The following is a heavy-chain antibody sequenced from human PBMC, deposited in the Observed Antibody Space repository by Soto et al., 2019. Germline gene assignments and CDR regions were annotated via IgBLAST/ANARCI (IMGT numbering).Heavy chain of an antibody. CDR1: GFNFISYW. Sequence: GGSLRLSSTASGFNFISYWMSWVRQAPGKGLEWVANIKQDGSEKYYVDSVKGRFTISRDNAKNSLYLQMNSLRAEDTAVYYCARVVGGHDAFDIWGQGTMVTVSS. D-gene: IGHD1-26*01. J-gene: IGHJ3*02. CDR3: ARVVGGHDAFDI. CDR2: IKQDGSEK. V-gene: IGHV3-7*01.